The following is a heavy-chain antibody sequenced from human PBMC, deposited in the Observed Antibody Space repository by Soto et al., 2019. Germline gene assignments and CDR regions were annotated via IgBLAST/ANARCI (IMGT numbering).Heavy chain of an antibody. D-gene: IGHD3-22*01. Sequence: EVQLVESGGGLVKPGETLRISCAASGFTFRIYNMNWVRQAPGKGLEWVSSISSSSSSILYADSVKGRFTISRDNAQNSLYLQMDGLKAGDTAVYYCATDGGYYDTTGYYNDFWGPGTLVTVSS. V-gene: IGHV3-21*02. CDR2: ISSSSSSI. J-gene: IGHJ4*02. CDR1: GFTFRIYN. CDR3: ATDGGYYDTTGYYNDF.